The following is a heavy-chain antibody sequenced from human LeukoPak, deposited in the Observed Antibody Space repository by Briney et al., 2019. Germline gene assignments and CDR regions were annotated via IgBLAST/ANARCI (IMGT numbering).Heavy chain of an antibody. CDR1: GFTFSDYY. V-gene: IGHV3-11*01. CDR2: ISSGGSAR. Sequence: PGGSLRLSCAASGFTFSDYYMSWIRQAPGKGLQWVSHISSGGSARYYADSVKGRFTISRDNTKNSLYLQMNSLRAEDTAVYYCAKAGGYSYAYYFDYWGQGTLVTVSS. D-gene: IGHD5-18*01. CDR3: AKAGGYSYAYYFDY. J-gene: IGHJ4*02.